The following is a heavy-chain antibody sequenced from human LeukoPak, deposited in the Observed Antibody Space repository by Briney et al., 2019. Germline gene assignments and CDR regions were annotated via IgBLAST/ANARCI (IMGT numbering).Heavy chain of an antibody. Sequence: ASVKVSCKASGYTFTGYYMHWVRQAPGQGLEWMGWINPNSGGTNYAQKFQGRVTMTRDTSISTAYMELSRLRSDDTAVYYCARSRYTVRGVIIWFDPWGQGTLVTVSS. D-gene: IGHD3-10*01. J-gene: IGHJ5*02. CDR1: GYTFTGYY. V-gene: IGHV1-2*02. CDR2: INPNSGGT. CDR3: ARSRYTVRGVIIWFDP.